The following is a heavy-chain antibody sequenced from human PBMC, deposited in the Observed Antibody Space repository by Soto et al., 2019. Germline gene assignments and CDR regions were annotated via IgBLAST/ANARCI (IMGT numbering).Heavy chain of an antibody. V-gene: IGHV4-31*02. CDR3: ARRDYYDSSGYYYEWYFDY. CDR2: IYYSGST. J-gene: IGHJ4*02. Sequence: SWVRQAPGKGLEWIGYIYYSGSTYYNPSLKSRVTISVDTSKNQFSLKLSSVTAADTAVYYCARRDYYDSSGYYYEWYFDYWGQGTLVTVS. D-gene: IGHD3-22*01.